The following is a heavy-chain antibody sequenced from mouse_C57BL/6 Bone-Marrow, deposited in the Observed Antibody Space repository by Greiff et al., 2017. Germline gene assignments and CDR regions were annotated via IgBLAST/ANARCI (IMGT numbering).Heavy chain of an antibody. D-gene: IGHD2-4*01. V-gene: IGHV1-81*01. J-gene: IGHJ2*01. CDR2: IYPRSGNT. CDR3: ARLELDYDDFDY. CDR1: GYTFTSYG. Sequence: QVQLQQSGAELARPGASVKLSCKASGYTFTSYGISWVKQRTGQGLEWIGEIYPRSGNTYYNEKFKGKATLTADKSSSAAYMELRRLTSEDSAVYFCARLELDYDDFDYWGQGTTLTVSS.